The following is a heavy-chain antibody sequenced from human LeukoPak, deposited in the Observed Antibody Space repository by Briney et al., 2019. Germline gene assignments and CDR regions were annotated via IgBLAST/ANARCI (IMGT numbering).Heavy chain of an antibody. CDR3: AKDAYFLSGYYNY. V-gene: IGHV3-9*01. D-gene: IGHD3-3*01. CDR1: GFTFDDYA. Sequence: PGGSLRLSCAASGFTFDDYAMPWVRQAPGKGLEWVSGISWDSGSIGYADSVKGRFTISRDNAKNSLYLQMSSLRAEDTALYYCAKDAYFLSGYYNYWGQGTLVTVSS. J-gene: IGHJ4*02. CDR2: ISWDSGSI.